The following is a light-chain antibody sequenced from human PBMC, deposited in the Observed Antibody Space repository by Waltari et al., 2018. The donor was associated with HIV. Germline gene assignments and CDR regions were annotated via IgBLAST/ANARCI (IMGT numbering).Light chain of an antibody. CDR3: SAWDDNVNAL. CDR1: RSNIGSNN. CDR2: SNN. Sequence: QSVLRQPPSASGTPGQRVTISCSGSRSNIGSNNVNWYPQLPGTAPKLLIYSNNRRPSGVPDRFSGSKSGTSASLAISGLQSEDEADYYCSAWDDNVNALFGGGTKLTVL. V-gene: IGLV1-44*01. J-gene: IGLJ2*01.